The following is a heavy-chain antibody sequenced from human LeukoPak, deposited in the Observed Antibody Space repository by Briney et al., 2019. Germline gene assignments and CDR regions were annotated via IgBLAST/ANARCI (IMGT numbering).Heavy chain of an antibody. CDR2: IYTRGSS. J-gene: IGHJ4*02. D-gene: IGHD3-22*01. Sequence: SETLSLICTVSGGSMSSYYWSWIREPPGKGLEGVGYIYTRGSSNYNPSLKSRVTISVDTSKNQSSLNLSSVTAAATAVYSCARQVYYDSSGYPLFAYWGQGPLVTVSS. CDR1: GGSMSSYY. CDR3: ARQVYYDSSGYPLFAY. V-gene: IGHV4-4*09.